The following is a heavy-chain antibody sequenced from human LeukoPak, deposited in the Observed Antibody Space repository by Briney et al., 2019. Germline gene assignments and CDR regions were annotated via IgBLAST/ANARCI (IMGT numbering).Heavy chain of an antibody. D-gene: IGHD4-17*01. V-gene: IGHV4-34*01. CDR2: INHSGST. Sequence: SETLSLTCAVYGGSFSGYYWSWIRQPPGKGLEWIGEINHSGSTNYNPSLKSRVTISVDTSKNQFSLRLTSVTAADTALYYCARRLYGDSEEYWGQGTLVTVSS. J-gene: IGHJ4*02. CDR3: ARRLYGDSEEY. CDR1: GGSFSGYY.